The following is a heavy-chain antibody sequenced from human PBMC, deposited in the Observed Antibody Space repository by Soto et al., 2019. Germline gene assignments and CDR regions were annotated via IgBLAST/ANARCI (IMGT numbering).Heavy chain of an antibody. J-gene: IGHJ1*01. Sequence: QVQLVESGGGVVQPGTSLRVSCVGSGFTFRSYVMHWVRQAPGEGLEWVALTSYDGSDKYYDDSVRGRFTISRDNSRNTVDLQMDSLRLEDTALYYCARWGTTGGLDVWGQGTLVSVSS. CDR1: GFTFRSYV. V-gene: IGHV3-30*19. D-gene: IGHD3-16*01. CDR2: TSYDGSDK. CDR3: ARWGTTGGLDV.